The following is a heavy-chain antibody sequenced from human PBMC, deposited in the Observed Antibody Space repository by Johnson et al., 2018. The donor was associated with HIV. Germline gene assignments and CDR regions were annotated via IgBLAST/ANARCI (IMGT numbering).Heavy chain of an antibody. V-gene: IGHV3-30*02. CDR2: LRYDVFNN. CDR3: AKGTHYSDSSGYWSNDAFDI. Sequence: QVPLVESGGGVVRPGGSLRLSCATSVFTFCSYGIHWVRPAPGKGLQFVAFLRYDVFNNYFADSVTGRFTISRDNSKNTLHLQMNRLRAEDTAVYYSAKGTHYSDSSGYWSNDAFDIWGQGTRVTVSS. D-gene: IGHD3-22*01. CDR1: VFTFCSYG. J-gene: IGHJ3*02.